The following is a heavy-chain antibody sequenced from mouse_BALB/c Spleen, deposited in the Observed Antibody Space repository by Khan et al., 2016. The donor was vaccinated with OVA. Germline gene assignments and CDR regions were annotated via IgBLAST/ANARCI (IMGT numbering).Heavy chain of an antibody. CDR2: IWGGGGT. J-gene: IGHJ4*01. Sequence: QVQLKESGPGLVAPSQSLSRTCTVSGFSLSRYNIHWVRQPPGKGLEWLGVIWGGGGTDYNSTLKSRLSISKDNSKSQVFLKMNSLQTDDTAMYYCARAYYRYDSYYAMDYWGQGTSVTVSS. D-gene: IGHD2-14*01. CDR3: ARAYYRYDSYYAMDY. CDR1: GFSLSRYN. V-gene: IGHV2-6-4*01.